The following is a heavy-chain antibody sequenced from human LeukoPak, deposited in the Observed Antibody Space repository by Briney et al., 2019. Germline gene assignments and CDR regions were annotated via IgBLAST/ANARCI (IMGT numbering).Heavy chain of an antibody. D-gene: IGHD3-22*01. CDR3: ARDRYDSSGYYYPTRFDY. CDR2: INPNSGGT. CDR1: GYTFTGYY. J-gene: IGHJ4*02. Sequence: ASVKVSCKASGYTFTGYYMHWVRQAPGQGLEWMGWINPNSGGTNYAQKFQGRVTMTRDTSISTAYMELRSLRSDDTAVYYCARDRYDSSGYYYPTRFDYWGQGTLVTVSS. V-gene: IGHV1-2*02.